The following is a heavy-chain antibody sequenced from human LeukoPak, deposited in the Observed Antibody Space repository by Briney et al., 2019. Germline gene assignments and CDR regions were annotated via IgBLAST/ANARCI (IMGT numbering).Heavy chain of an antibody. J-gene: IGHJ5*02. Sequence: SETLSLTCTVSGGSISSYYWSWIRQPPGKGLEWIGFMFHRGTTNYNPSLKSRVTLSIDTSKNQFSLKLSSVTAADTAVYYCARRGLRYFDWPAPGTGWFDPWGQGTLVTVSS. CDR3: ARRGLRYFDWPAPGTGWFDP. D-gene: IGHD3-9*01. V-gene: IGHV4-59*12. CDR1: GGSISSYY. CDR2: MFHRGTT.